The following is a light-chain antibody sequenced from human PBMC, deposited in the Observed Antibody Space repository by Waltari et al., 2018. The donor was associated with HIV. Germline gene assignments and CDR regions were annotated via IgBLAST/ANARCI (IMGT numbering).Light chain of an antibody. J-gene: IGLJ2*01. CDR3: SSFTTSITVV. CDR2: DVS. Sequence: QSALTQPPSVSGSLGQSVTISCTGTSSDVGNYNEVSWYQQSPGTAPKLMIYDVSNRPSGVPVRFSGSKSGSTASLTISGLQAEDEADYYCSSFTTSITVVFGGGTKLTVL. CDR1: SSDVGNYNE. V-gene: IGLV2-18*02.